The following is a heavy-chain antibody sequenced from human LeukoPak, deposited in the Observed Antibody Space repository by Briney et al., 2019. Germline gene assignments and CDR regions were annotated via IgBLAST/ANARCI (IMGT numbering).Heavy chain of an antibody. CDR1: GGSISGYY. V-gene: IGHV4-30-4*01. CDR2: IYYSGST. D-gene: IGHD3-3*01. J-gene: IGHJ4*02. CDR3: ASRAEGYYDFWSGYFSSYYFDY. Sequence: SETLSLTCTVSGGSISGYYWSWIRQPPGKGLEWIGYIYYSGSTYYNPSLKSRVTISVDTSKNQFSLKLSSVTAADTAVYYCASRAEGYYDFWSGYFSSYYFDYWGQGTLVTVSS.